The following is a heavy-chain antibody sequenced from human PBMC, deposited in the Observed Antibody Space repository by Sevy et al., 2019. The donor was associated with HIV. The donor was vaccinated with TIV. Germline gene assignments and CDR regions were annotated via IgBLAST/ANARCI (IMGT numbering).Heavy chain of an antibody. J-gene: IGHJ6*02. Sequence: GGSLRLSCAASGFTFSSYEKNWVRQAPGKGLEWVSYISSSGSTIYYADSVKGRFTISRDNAKNSLYLQMNSLRAEDTAVYYCARGYYDFWSGSDLAYGMDVWGQGTTVTVSS. CDR3: ARGYYDFWSGSDLAYGMDV. V-gene: IGHV3-48*03. CDR1: GFTFSSYE. CDR2: ISSSGSTI. D-gene: IGHD3-3*01.